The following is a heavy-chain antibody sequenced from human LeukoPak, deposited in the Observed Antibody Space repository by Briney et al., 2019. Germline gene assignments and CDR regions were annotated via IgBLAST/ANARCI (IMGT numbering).Heavy chain of an antibody. V-gene: IGHV3-43*02. J-gene: IGHJ6*03. CDR1: EFTFHDYA. D-gene: IGHD2-15*01. CDR2: ISGGGGST. Sequence: GGSLRLSCAGSEFTFHDYAMHWVRQAPGKGLEWVSLISGGGGSTYYADSVKGRFTISRDNSKNSLYLQMNSLRNEDTALYYCAKAGYYYYYYMDVWGKGTTVTVSS. CDR3: AKAGYYYYYYMDV.